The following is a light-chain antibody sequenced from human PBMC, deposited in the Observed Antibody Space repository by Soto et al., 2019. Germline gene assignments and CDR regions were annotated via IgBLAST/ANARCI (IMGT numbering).Light chain of an antibody. V-gene: IGKV1-9*01. CDR2: AAS. J-gene: IGKJ1*01. CDR1: QGISSY. Sequence: DTQLPQSPSFLSASLGDRFTITCLASQGISSYLAWYQQKPGKAPKLLIYAASTLQSGVPSRFSGSGSGTEFTLTISSLQPEDFATYYCQQLNSYPRTFGQGTKVDIK. CDR3: QQLNSYPRT.